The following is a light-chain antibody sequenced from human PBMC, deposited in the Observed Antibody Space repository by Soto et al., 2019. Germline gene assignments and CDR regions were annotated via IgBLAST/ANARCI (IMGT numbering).Light chain of an antibody. Sequence: EIVMTQSPATLSVSPGERATLSCRASQSVSSNLAWYQQKPGQAPRLRIYGASTRATGIPARFSGSGSGTEFTLTISRLQSEDFAVYYCQQYNNWPPWTFGQGTKVEIK. CDR1: QSVSSN. J-gene: IGKJ1*01. CDR2: GAS. CDR3: QQYNNWPPWT. V-gene: IGKV3-15*01.